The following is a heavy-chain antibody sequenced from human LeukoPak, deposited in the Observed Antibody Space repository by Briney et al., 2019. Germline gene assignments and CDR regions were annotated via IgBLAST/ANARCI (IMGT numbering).Heavy chain of an antibody. J-gene: IGHJ4*02. CDR2: ISANGGGT. CDR1: GFTFSNYA. D-gene: IGHD6-13*01. V-gene: IGHV3-23*01. CDR3: AKGSSPFDY. Sequence: GGSLRLSCAASGFTFSNYAMSWVRQAAGKGLEWVSAISANGGGTYYADSVKGRFTISRDNSKNTLYLQMNSLRAEDTAVYYCAKGSSPFDYWGQGTLVTVSS.